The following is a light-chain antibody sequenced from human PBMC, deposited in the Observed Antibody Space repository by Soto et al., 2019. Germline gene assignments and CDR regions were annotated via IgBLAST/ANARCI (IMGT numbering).Light chain of an antibody. V-gene: IGKV1-9*01. J-gene: IGKJ4*01. CDR3: QSLHLLPHR. CDR2: LAS. Sequence: QLTQSPSSLSASVGDRVTITCRASQDISSYLAWYQQKPGKAPKLLIYLASTLHSGVPSSFSGSGSGTDFSLTISSLHPEEAATYHCQSLHLLPHRVGGGTKVDIK. CDR1: QDISSY.